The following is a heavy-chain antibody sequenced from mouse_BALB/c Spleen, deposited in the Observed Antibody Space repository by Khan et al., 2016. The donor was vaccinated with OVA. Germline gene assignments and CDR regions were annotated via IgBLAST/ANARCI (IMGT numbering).Heavy chain of an antibody. CDR1: GFTFSNYA. Sequence: DVKLVESGGGLVKPGGSLKVSCAASGFTFSNYAMSWVRQTPEKRLEWVASISNGGRTYYPDSVKGRFTISRDNARNILYLQMSSLRSEDTAMYYCARDYWFVYWGQGTLVTVSA. CDR3: ARDYWFVY. CDR2: ISNGGRT. J-gene: IGHJ3*01. V-gene: IGHV5-6-5*01.